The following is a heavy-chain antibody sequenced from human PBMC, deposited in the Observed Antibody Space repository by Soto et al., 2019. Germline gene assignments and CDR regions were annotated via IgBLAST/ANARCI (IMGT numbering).Heavy chain of an antibody. D-gene: IGHD1-26*01. CDR1: GYSFTTYW. V-gene: IGHV5-51*01. J-gene: IGHJ4*02. CDR3: ARQQRVGGIGF. CDR2: IFPGHSDT. Sequence: PGESLKISCQGSGYSFTTYWIEWVRQMPGEGLEWMGIIFPGHSDTRYSPSFQGQVTFSVDKSISTAYLHWSSLKASDTAMYYCARQQRVGGIGFWGQGTLVTVSS.